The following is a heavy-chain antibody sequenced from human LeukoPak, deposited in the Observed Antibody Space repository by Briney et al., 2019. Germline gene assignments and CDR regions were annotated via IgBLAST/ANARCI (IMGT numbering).Heavy chain of an antibody. CDR1: GFTFNDYA. CDR2: ISYDGSNK. J-gene: IGHJ4*02. CDR3: ARVGSSSW. D-gene: IGHD6-13*01. V-gene: IGHV3-30-3*01. Sequence: GGSLRLSCAPSGFTFNDYAMHWVRQAPGKGLEWVAVISYDGSNKYYADFVKGRFTISRDNSKNTLYLQMNSLRAEDTAVYYCARVGSSSWWGQGTLVTVSS.